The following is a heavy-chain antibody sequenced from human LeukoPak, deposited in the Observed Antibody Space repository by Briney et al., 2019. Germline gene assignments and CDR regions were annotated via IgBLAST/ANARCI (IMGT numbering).Heavy chain of an antibody. CDR2: IYTSGTT. CDR3: ARWSGSVTARNYYYYMDV. CDR1: GGSVRRGNYY. V-gene: IGHV4-61*02. Sequence: PSQTLSLTCTVSGGSVRRGNYYWTWIRQPAGSGLEWIGRIYTSGTTDYNPTLRTRVTISVDASRNQFSLNLSSVTAADTAVYYCARWSGSVTARNYYYYMDVWGEGTTVTVSS. D-gene: IGHD6-6*01. J-gene: IGHJ6*03.